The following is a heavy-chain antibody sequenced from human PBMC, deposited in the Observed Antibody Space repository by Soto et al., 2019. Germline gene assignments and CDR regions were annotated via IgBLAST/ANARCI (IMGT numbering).Heavy chain of an antibody. CDR2: IIPIFGTA. Sequence: SVKVSCKSSGGTFSSYAIIWVRQAPGQGLEWMGGIIPIFGTANYAQKFQGRVTITADKSTSTAYMELSSLRSEDTAVYYCARDYYDSSGIHYFDYWGQGTLVTSPQ. CDR3: ARDYYDSSGIHYFDY. V-gene: IGHV1-69*06. D-gene: IGHD3-22*01. CDR1: GGTFSSYA. J-gene: IGHJ4*02.